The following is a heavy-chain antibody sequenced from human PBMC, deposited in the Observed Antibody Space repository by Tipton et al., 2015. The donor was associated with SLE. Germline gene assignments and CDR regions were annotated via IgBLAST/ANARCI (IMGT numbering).Heavy chain of an antibody. CDR1: GGSISSGDYY. Sequence: TLSLTCTVSGGSISSGDYYWSWIRQPPGKGLEWIGYIYYSGSTYFNPSLKTRVTMSVDTSKNQFSLKLSSVTAADTAVYYCAREGIYGDSARSYFDYWGQGTLVTVSS. J-gene: IGHJ4*02. D-gene: IGHD4-17*01. CDR3: AREGIYGDSARSYFDY. V-gene: IGHV4-30-4*01. CDR2: IYYSGST.